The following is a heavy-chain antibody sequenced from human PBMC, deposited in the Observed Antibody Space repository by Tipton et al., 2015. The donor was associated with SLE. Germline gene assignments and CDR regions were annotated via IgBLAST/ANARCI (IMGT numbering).Heavy chain of an antibody. V-gene: IGHV4-34*01. J-gene: IGHJ6*02. CDR1: GGSFSGYS. CDR3: ARAGDTVVVPAAIGGYYYYYGMDV. Sequence: TLSLTCAVYGGSFSGYSWSWIRQPPGKGLEWIGEINHSGSTNYNPSLKSRVTISVDTSKNQFSLKMSSVTAADTAVYYCARAGDTVVVPAAIGGYYYYYGMDVWGQGTTVTVSS. CDR2: INHSGST. D-gene: IGHD2-2*02.